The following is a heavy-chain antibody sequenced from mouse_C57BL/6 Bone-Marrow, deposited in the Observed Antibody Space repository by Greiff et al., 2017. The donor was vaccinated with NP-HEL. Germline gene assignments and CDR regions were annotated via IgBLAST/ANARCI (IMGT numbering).Heavy chain of an antibody. V-gene: IGHV1-55*01. CDR1: GYTFTSYW. J-gene: IGHJ2*01. D-gene: IGHD1-1*01. CDR2: IYPGSGST. Sequence: VKLQQPGAELVKPGASVKMSCKASGYTFTSYWITWVKQRPGQGLEWIGDIYPGSGSTNYNEKFKSKATLTVDTSSSTAYMQLSSLTSEDSAVYYCARGTTVVATNFDYWGQGTTLTVSS. CDR3: ARGTTVVATNFDY.